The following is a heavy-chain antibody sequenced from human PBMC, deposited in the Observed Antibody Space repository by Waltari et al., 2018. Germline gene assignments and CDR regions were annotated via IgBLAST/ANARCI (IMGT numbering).Heavy chain of an antibody. CDR3: ARGGRTPPLGFDY. D-gene: IGHD3-16*01. V-gene: IGHV3-21*01. CDR2: ISSSSSYI. J-gene: IGHJ4*02. CDR1: GFNFSSYS. Sequence: EVQLVESGGGLVKPGGSLRLSCAASGFNFSSYSMNVARQAPGKGLEWVSSISSSSSYIYYADSVKGRFTISRDNAKNSLYLQMNSLRAEDTAVYYCARGGRTPPLGFDYWGQGTLVTVSS.